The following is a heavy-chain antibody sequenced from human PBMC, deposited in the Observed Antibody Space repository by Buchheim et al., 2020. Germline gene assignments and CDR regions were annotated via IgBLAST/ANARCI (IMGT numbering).Heavy chain of an antibody. Sequence: QVQLQQWGAGLLKPSETLSLTCAVYGGSFSGYYWSWIRQPPGKGLEWIGEINHSGSTNYNPSLKSRVTISVNTSKNQFSLKLSSVTAADTAVYYCARSTPRLTRHHFDYWGQGTL. V-gene: IGHV4-34*01. D-gene: IGHD3-9*01. CDR2: INHSGST. CDR1: GGSFSGYY. J-gene: IGHJ4*02. CDR3: ARSTPRLTRHHFDY.